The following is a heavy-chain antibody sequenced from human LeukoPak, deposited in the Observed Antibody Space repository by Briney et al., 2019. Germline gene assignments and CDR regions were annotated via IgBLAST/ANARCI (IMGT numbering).Heavy chain of an antibody. V-gene: IGHV4-59*01. CDR2: IYYTGST. Sequence: ASETLSLTCSVSGGSISSYYSGWVRQPPGKGLGWIWYIYYTGSTNYNASLKSGGTISVDPSKNQLPLKLSSVPAADTAVYYCARVEEGYVSGRRENYYYYYMHVWAKGTTVPISS. CDR3: ARVEEGYVSGRRENYYYYYMHV. D-gene: IGHD3-10*01. J-gene: IGHJ6*03. CDR1: GGSISSYY.